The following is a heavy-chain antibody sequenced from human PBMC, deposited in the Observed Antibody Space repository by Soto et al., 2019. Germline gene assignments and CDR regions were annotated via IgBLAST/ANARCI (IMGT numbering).Heavy chain of an antibody. CDR1: GYTFTSYY. J-gene: IGHJ4*02. D-gene: IGHD3-10*01. CDR3: ARVPYGSGINFDY. Sequence: QVQLVQSGAEVKKPGASVKVSCKASGYTFTSYYMHWVRQAPGQGLEWMGIINPSGGSTSYAQKFQGRVXXTXDMXTSTVYMELSSLRSEDTAVYYCARVPYGSGINFDYWGQGTLVTVSS. V-gene: IGHV1-46*03. CDR2: INPSGGST.